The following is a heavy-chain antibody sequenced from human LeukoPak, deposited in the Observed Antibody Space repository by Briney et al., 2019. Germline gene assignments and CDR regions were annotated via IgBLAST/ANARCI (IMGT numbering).Heavy chain of an antibody. Sequence: GGSLRLSCAGSGFSFSSYGMHWVRQAPGKGLEWMAFIRSDGSNKYYADSVKGRFTISRDNAKNSMYLQMNSLRAEDTAVYYCARCGSGNPKWFDPWGQGTLVTVSS. CDR3: ARCGSGNPKWFDP. D-gene: IGHD4-23*01. CDR2: IRSDGSNK. CDR1: GFSFSSYG. V-gene: IGHV3-30*02. J-gene: IGHJ5*02.